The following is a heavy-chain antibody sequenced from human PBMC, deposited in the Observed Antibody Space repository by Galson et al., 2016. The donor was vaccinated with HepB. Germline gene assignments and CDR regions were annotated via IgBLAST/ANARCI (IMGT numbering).Heavy chain of an antibody. D-gene: IGHD2-8*02. J-gene: IGHJ3*02. CDR3: ARLGARRGHCTGYICYYVFNI. V-gene: IGHV4-39*01. Sequence: SETLSLTCTVSGGSISSSSYYWGWIRQPPGKGLEWIGSIYYSGSTYYNPSLKSRVTISVDTSKNQFSLKLTSVTAADTAVYYCARLGARRGHCTGYICYYVFNIWGQGTMVTVSS. CDR2: IYYSGST. CDR1: GGSISSSSYY.